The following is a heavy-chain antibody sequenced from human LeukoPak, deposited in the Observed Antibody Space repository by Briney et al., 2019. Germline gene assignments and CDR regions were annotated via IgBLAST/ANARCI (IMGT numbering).Heavy chain of an antibody. CDR2: VSDSETT. CDR3: AERNYDILAGSPFDY. D-gene: IGHD3-9*01. J-gene: IGHJ4*02. Sequence: SETLSLTCSVSGSSMHNHYWSWIRQPPGKALEWIGYVSDSETTHYNPSLKSRVSISVDSSKNEFSQRLSSVTAADTAVYYCAERNYDILAGSPFDYWDQGTLVNVSS. V-gene: IGHV4-59*03. CDR1: GSSMHNHY.